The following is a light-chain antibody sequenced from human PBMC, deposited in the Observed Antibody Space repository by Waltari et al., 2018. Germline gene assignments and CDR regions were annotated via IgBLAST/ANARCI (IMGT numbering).Light chain of an antibody. CDR3: QQYYSTPRT. CDR2: GAS. CDR1: QGISNS. J-gene: IGKJ1*01. Sequence: DIQMTQSPSSLSASLGDRVTITCRASQGISNSLAWYQQKPGKAPWLLLYGASRLESGVPSRFSGSGSGTDYTLTISSLQPEDFATYYCQQYYSTPRTFGLGTKVEIK. V-gene: IGKV1-NL1*01.